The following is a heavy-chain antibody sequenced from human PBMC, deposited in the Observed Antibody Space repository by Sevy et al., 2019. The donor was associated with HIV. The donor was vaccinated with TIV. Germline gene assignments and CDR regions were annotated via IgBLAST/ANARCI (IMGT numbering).Heavy chain of an antibody. D-gene: IGHD4-17*01. J-gene: IGHJ4*02. V-gene: IGHV3-30*18. CDR1: GFIFSSYG. Sequence: GGSLRLSCAASGFIFSSYGMHWVRQTPGKGLEWVAIISSDGSDDFYAESVRGRFTISRDNSRNTLYLQMDSLRLEDTAIYYCAKDKEDDYGDYYFDHWGQGALVTASS. CDR3: AKDKEDDYGDYYFDH. CDR2: ISSDGSDD.